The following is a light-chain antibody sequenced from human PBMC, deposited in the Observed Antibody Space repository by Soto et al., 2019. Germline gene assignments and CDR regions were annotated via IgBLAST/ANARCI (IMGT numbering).Light chain of an antibody. CDR1: QSVSSN. V-gene: IGKV3-11*01. J-gene: IGKJ1*01. CDR3: QQRSNWPWT. CDR2: DTS. Sequence: EIVLTQSPATLSLSPGERATLSCRASQSVSSNLAWCQQKPGQAPRLLFYDTSNRAARIPARFSGSGSGTDFTRTVSGLEPEDFVVYYCQQRSNWPWTFGQGTKVEIK.